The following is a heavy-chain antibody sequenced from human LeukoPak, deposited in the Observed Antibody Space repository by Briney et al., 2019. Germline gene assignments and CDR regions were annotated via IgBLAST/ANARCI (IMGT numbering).Heavy chain of an antibody. V-gene: IGHV4-39*01. D-gene: IGHD3-16*01. CDR3: ERHDYAGY. CDR2: IYYSGST. J-gene: IGHJ4*02. Sequence: SETLSLTCTVSGGSISSSSYYWGWIRQPPGTGLEWIGSIYYSGSTYYNPSLKSRVTISVDTSKNQFSLKLSSATAADTAVYYCERHDYAGYWGQGTLVTVSS. CDR1: GGSISSSSYY.